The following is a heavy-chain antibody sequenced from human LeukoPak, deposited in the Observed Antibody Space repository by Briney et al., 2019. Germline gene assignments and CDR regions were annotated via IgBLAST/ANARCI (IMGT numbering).Heavy chain of an antibody. CDR2: INRDGCEK. CDR1: GLPFSDHW. J-gene: IGHJ4*02. CDR3: AREGRRGWRFFDY. V-gene: IGHV3-7*03. Sequence: PGGSLRLSCAASGLPFSDHWLSWFRQAPGKGLEWVAHINRDGCEKQYLDSVKGRFTISRDNARNSQYLQMSNLRADDNAVYYCAREGRRGWRFFDYWGQGNLVTVSS. D-gene: IGHD3-3*01.